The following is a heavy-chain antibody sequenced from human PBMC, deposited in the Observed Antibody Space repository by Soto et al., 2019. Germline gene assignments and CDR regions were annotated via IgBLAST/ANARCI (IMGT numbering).Heavy chain of an antibody. V-gene: IGHV1-46*01. CDR1: GYIFTNNY. J-gene: IGHJ6*02. Sequence: QVQLVQSGAEVKKPGASVKVSCKASGYIFTNNYMHWVRQAPGQGLEWMGIINPSGGSTSYAQKFQGRVTMTRDTSTNTVDMNLSSLRSEDTAVYYCARERDGSGRYGLDVWGQGTTVTVSS. CDR2: INPSGGST. CDR3: ARERDGSGRYGLDV. D-gene: IGHD3-10*01.